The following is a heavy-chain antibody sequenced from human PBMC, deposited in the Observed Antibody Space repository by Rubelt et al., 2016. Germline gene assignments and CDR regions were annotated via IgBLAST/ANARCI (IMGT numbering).Heavy chain of an antibody. J-gene: IGHJ6*02. Sequence: PGQGLEWMGRINPNSGGTNYAQKFQGRVTMTRDTSISTAYMELSRLRSDDTAVYYCARSYSNYQDGYYYYYGMDVWGQGTTVTVSS. V-gene: IGHV1-2*06. CDR3: ARSYSNYQDGYYYYYGMDV. D-gene: IGHD4-11*01. CDR2: INPNSGGT.